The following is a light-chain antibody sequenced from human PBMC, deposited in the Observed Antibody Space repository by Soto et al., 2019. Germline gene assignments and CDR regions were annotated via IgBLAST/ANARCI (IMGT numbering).Light chain of an antibody. CDR2: DAS. CDR1: QSTSSW. Sequence: DIQMTQSPSTLSASVGDRGTITCRASQSTSSWLAWYQQKPGKAPKLLIYDASSLESGVPSRFSGSGSGTEFTLTISSLQPDDFATYYCQQYNSYRTFGQGTKVDIK. CDR3: QQYNSYRT. J-gene: IGKJ1*01. V-gene: IGKV1-5*01.